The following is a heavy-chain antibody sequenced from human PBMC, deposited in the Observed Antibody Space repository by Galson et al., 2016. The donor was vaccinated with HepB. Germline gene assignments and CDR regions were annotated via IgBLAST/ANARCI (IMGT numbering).Heavy chain of an antibody. CDR3: ARAVSWDYGDYAGY. D-gene: IGHD4-17*01. J-gene: IGHJ4*02. V-gene: IGHV3-21*01. CDR2: ISSSSSSI. Sequence: SLRLSCAASGFTFSRYSMNWVRRAPVKGLEWVSSISSSSSSIYYADSVKGRFTISRDNAKNSLYLQMNSLRAEDTAVYYCARAVSWDYGDYAGYWGQGTLVTVSS. CDR1: GFTFSRYS.